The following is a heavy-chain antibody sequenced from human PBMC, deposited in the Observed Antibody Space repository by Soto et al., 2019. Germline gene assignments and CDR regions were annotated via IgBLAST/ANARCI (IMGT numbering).Heavy chain of an antibody. CDR2: IYYSGST. CDR1: GGSIRTGGSY. V-gene: IGHV4-31*03. D-gene: IGHD4-17*01. J-gene: IGHJ4*02. Sequence: QVQLQESGPGLVKPSQTLALTCTVSGGSIRTGGSYWTWIRQHPGKGLEWIGYIYYSGSTSYNPSLKSRVTISVDTSKNQFSMKLSSVTAADTAVYYCARGLSVTIFDNWGQGTLVTVSS. CDR3: ARGLSVTIFDN.